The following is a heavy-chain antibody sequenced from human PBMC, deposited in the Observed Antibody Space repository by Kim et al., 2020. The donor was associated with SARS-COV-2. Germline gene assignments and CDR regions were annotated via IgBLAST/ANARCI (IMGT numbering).Heavy chain of an antibody. CDR1: GYTFTSFY. CDR2: INPSGGVT. V-gene: IGHV1-46*01. D-gene: IGHD3-10*01. CDR3: ARDRNGIRELPDF. Sequence: ASVKVSCKTSGYTFTSFYMHWVRQAPGQGLEWMGIINPSGGVTDYAQKFQGRFTMTRDTSRKTFYMEISSLTFDDTALYFCARDRNGIRELPDFWGQGTLVTVTS. J-gene: IGHJ4*02.